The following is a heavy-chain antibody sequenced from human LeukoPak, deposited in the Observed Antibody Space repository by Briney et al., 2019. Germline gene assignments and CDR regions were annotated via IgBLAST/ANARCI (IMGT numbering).Heavy chain of an antibody. CDR3: ARGGGLDV. CDR2: INHNGNVN. V-gene: IGHV3-7*03. J-gene: IGHJ6*02. Sequence: GGSLRLSCAASGFTFSCYWMNWARQAPGKGLEWVASINHNGNVNYYVDSVKGRFTISRDNAKNSLYLQMGNLRAEDTAVYFCARGGGLDVWGQGATVTVSS. D-gene: IGHD3-16*01. CDR1: GFTFSCYW.